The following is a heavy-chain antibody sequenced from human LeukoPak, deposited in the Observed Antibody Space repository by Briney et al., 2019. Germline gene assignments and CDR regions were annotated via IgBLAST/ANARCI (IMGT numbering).Heavy chain of an antibody. Sequence: PGGSLRLSCTASGFSFGGSWMSWVRQLPGKGLEWLADMNPDGSTIVYVDSVKGRFTVSRDNSKNTLYLQMSSLRAEDTAVYYCAKSRLTPHPWGQGTLVTVSS. V-gene: IGHV3-7*03. D-gene: IGHD1-14*01. CDR1: GFSFGGSW. CDR3: AKSRLTPHP. J-gene: IGHJ5*02. CDR2: MNPDGSTI.